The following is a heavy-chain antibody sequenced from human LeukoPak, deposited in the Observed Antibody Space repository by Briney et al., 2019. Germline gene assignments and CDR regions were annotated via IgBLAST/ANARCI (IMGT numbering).Heavy chain of an antibody. J-gene: IGHJ6*03. V-gene: IGHV1-8*03. D-gene: IGHD2-2*01. CDR1: GYTFTSYD. Sequence: ASVKVSCKASGYTFTSYDINWVRQATGQGLEWMGWMNPNSGNTGYAQKFQGRVTITRNTSISTAYMELSSLRSEDTAVYYCARGPAVVPAAIHYYYYMDVWGKGTTVTVSS. CDR3: ARGPAVVPAAIHYYYYMDV. CDR2: MNPNSGNT.